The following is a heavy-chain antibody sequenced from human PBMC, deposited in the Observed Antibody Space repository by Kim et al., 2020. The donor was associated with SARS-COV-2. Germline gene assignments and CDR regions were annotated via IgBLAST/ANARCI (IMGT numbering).Heavy chain of an antibody. Sequence: GYADSLKGRFTISRDNAKNSLYLQMNSLRAEDTALYYCARDFLSLAAGDYWGQGTLVTVSS. J-gene: IGHJ4*02. CDR3: ARDFLSLAAGDY. D-gene: IGHD6-6*01. V-gene: IGHV3-20*03.